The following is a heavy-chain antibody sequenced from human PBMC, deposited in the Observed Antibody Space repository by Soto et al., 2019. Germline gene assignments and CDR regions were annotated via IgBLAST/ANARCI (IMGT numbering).Heavy chain of an antibody. J-gene: IGHJ4*02. CDR3: AAEEWERGQVGRPGDDD. D-gene: IGHD1-26*01. V-gene: IGHV1-58*01. CDR2: IVVGSGNT. CDR1: GFTFTSSA. Sequence: QMQLVQSGPEVKKPGTSVKVSCKASGFTFTSSAVQWVRQARGQRLEWIGWIVVGSGNTNYAQKFQERVTITRDMSTSTADMELSSLRSEDTAVYYCAAEEWERGQVGRPGDDDWGQGTLVTVSS.